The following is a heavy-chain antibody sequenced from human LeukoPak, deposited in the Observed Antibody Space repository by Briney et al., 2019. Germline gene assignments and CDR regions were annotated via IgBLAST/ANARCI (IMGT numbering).Heavy chain of an antibody. CDR2: INPSGGST. V-gene: IGHV1-46*01. D-gene: IGHD3-10*01. Sequence: GASVKVSCKASGYTFTSYYMHWVRQAPGQGLEWMGIINPSGGSTSYAQKFQGRVTMTRDMSTSTVYMELSSLRSEDTAVYYCARDSGYYYYMDVWGKGTTVTISS. CDR3: ARDSGYYYYMDV. CDR1: GYTFTSYY. J-gene: IGHJ6*03.